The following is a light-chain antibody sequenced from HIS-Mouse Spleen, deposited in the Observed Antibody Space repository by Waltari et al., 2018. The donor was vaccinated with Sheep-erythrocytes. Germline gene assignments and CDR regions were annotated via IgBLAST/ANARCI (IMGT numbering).Light chain of an antibody. CDR2: AAS. CDR1: QGIRND. J-gene: IGKJ2*01. CDR3: LQDYNYPYT. Sequence: AIQMTQSPSSLSASVGDRVTITCRASQGIRNDLGWYKQKPGKAPKLLIYAASSLQSGVPSRSSGSGSGTDFTLTISSLQPEDFATYYCLQDYNYPYTFGQGTKLEIK. V-gene: IGKV1-6*01.